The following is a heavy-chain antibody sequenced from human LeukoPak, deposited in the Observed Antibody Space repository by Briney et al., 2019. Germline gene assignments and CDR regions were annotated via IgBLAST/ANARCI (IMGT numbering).Heavy chain of an antibody. Sequence: GASVKVSCKASGYTFTGYYMHWVRQAPGQGLEWMGWINPNSGGTNYAQKFQGRVTMTRDTSISTAYMELSRLRSDDTAVYYCARALRFLEWLDTPMYYFDYWGQGTLVTVSS. J-gene: IGHJ4*02. CDR2: INPNSGGT. V-gene: IGHV1-2*02. CDR1: GYTFTGYY. D-gene: IGHD3-3*01. CDR3: ARALRFLEWLDTPMYYFDY.